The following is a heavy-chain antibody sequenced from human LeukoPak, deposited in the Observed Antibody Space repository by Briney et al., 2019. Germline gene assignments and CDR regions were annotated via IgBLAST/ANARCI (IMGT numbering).Heavy chain of an antibody. CDR2: IHYSGST. D-gene: IGHD3-9*01. CDR3: SRRGRDYDILTGYSYYYGLDV. V-gene: IGHV4-59*01. Sequence: SETLTLTCTVSGGSISSDYWSWIRQPPGKGLEWIGYIHYSGSTNYNPSLKSRVTISVDTSKNQFSLKLSSVTAADTAVYYCSRRGRDYDILTGYSYYYGLDVWGQGTTVTVSS. CDR1: GGSISSDY. J-gene: IGHJ6*02.